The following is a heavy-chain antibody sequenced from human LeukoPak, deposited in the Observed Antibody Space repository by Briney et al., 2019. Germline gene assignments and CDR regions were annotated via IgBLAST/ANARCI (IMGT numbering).Heavy chain of an antibody. CDR2: IYYSGST. V-gene: IGHV4-59*11. CDR3: ARGLTGAFDI. Sequence: SETLSLTCTVSGGSISSHYWSWIRQPPGKGLEWIGYIYYSGSTNYNPSLKSRVTILVDTSKNQFSLKLSSVTAADTAVYYCARGLTGAFDIWGQGTMVTVSS. J-gene: IGHJ3*02. CDR1: GGSISSHY. D-gene: IGHD7-27*01.